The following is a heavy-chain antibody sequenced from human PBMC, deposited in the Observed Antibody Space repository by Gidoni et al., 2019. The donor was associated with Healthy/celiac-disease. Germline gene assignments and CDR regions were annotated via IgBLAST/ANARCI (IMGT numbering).Heavy chain of an antibody. V-gene: IGHV4-39*01. CDR2: IYYSGST. Sequence: QLQLQESGPGLVKPSETLSLTCTVSGGSISSSSYYGGWIRQPPGKGMEWIGSIYYSGSTYYNPSLKSRVTISVDTSKNQFSLKLSSVTAADTAVYYCARRVYYYDSKGGFDYWGQGTLVTVSS. J-gene: IGHJ4*02. D-gene: IGHD3-22*01. CDR1: GGSISSSSYY. CDR3: ARRVYYYDSKGGFDY.